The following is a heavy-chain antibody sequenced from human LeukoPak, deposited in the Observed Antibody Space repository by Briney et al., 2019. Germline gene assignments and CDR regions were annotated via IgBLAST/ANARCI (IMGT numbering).Heavy chain of an antibody. CDR3: AREEGALLSDYMDV. V-gene: IGHV4-61*02. J-gene: IGHJ6*03. D-gene: IGHD2-2*01. CDR2: IYTRGST. Sequence: SETLSLTCTVSGGSISSGSYYWSWIRQPAGKGLEWIGRIYTRGSTNYNPSLKSRVTISVDTSKNQFSLKLSSVTAADTAVYYCAREEGALLSDYMDVWGKGTTVTVSS. CDR1: GGSISSGSYY.